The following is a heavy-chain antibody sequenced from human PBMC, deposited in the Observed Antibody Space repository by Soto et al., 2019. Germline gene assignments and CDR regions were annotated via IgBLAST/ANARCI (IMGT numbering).Heavy chain of an antibody. CDR3: TRIYCSGGSCYGQHFDY. CDR2: IRSKAYGGTT. V-gene: IGHV3-49*03. J-gene: IGHJ4*02. D-gene: IGHD2-15*01. CDR1: GFTFDDYA. Sequence: GGSLRLSCTASGFTFDDYAMSWFRQAPGKGLEWVGFIRSKAYGGTTEYAASVKGRFTISRDDSKSIAYLQMNSLKTEDTAVYYCTRIYCSGGSCYGQHFDYWGQGTLVTVSS.